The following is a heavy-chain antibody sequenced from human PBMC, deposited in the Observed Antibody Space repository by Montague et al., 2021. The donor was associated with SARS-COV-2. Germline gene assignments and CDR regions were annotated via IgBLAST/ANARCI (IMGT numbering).Heavy chain of an antibody. D-gene: IGHD6-19*01. CDR3: VRASLIKARIAVAGTTVY. CDR1: GFTFNNYA. CDR2: ISYDGSYK. Sequence: SLRLSCAASGFTFNNYAMHWVRQAPGKGLKWVAIISYDGSYKYYADSVKGRFAISRDNSKNTLYLQMNSLRAEDTAVYYCVRASLIKARIAVAGTTVYWGQGTLVTISS. V-gene: IGHV3-30*09. J-gene: IGHJ4*02.